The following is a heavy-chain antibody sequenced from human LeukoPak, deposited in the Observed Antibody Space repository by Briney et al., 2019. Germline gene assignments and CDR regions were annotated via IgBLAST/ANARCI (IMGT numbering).Heavy chain of an antibody. Sequence: SETLSLTCAVYGGSFSGYYWSWIRQPPGKGLEWIGEINHGGSTNYNPSLKSRVTISVDTSKNQFSLKLSSVTAADTAVYYCANLGYCSSTSCYNEDYWGQGTLVTVSS. CDR3: ANLGYCSSTSCYNEDY. CDR1: GGSFSGYY. CDR2: INHGGST. D-gene: IGHD2-2*02. V-gene: IGHV4-34*01. J-gene: IGHJ4*02.